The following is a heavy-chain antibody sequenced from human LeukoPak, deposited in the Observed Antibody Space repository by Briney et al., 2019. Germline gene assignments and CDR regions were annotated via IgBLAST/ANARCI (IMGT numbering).Heavy chain of an antibody. V-gene: IGHV4-34*01. J-gene: IGHJ4*02. CDR2: INHSGST. D-gene: IGHD3-3*01. CDR3: ARESGDYDFWSGYYRGAFDY. Sequence: SETLRLTCAVYGGSFSGYYWSWIRQPPGKGLEWIGEINHSGSTNYNPSLKSRVTISVDTSKNQFSLKLSSVTAADTAVYYCARESGDYDFWSGYYRGAFDYWGQGTLGTVSS. CDR1: GGSFSGYY.